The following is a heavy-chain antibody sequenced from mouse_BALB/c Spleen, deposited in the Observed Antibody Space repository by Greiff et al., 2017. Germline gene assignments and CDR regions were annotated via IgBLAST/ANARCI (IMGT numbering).Heavy chain of an antibody. Sequence: VQLQQSGPELVKPGASVKISCKASGYAFSSSWMNWVKQRPGQGLEWIGRIYPGDGDTNYNGKFKGKATLTADKSSSTAYMQLSSLTSVDSAVYFCARSRTVGNYYAMDYWGQGTSVTVSS. J-gene: IGHJ4*01. V-gene: IGHV1-82*01. D-gene: IGHD1-1*02. CDR1: GYAFSSSW. CDR2: IYPGDGDT. CDR3: ARSRTVGNYYAMDY.